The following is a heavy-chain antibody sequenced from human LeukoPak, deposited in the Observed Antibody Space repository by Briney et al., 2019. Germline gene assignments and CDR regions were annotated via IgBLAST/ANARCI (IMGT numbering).Heavy chain of an antibody. D-gene: IGHD2-2*02. CDR1: GFTFSSYA. CDR2: ISYDGSNK. Sequence: GRSLRLSCAASGFTFSSYAMHWVRQAPGKGLEWVAVISYDGSNKYHADSVKGRFTISRDNSKNTLYLQMNSLRAEDTAVYYCARVSYRRGDDYWGQGTLVTVSS. CDR3: ARVSYRRGDDY. J-gene: IGHJ4*02. V-gene: IGHV3-30-3*01.